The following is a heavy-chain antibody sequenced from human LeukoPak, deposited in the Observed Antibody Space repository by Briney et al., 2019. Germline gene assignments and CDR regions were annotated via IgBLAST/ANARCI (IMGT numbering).Heavy chain of an antibody. CDR2: IYTSGST. Sequence: PSETLSLTCTVSGGSISSGSYYWSWIRQPAGKGLEWIGRIYTSGSTNYNPSLKSRVTISVDTSKNQFSLKLSSVTAADTAVYYCASSPYYDFWSGYSDYWGQGTLVTVSS. V-gene: IGHV4-61*02. CDR3: ASSPYYDFWSGYSDY. CDR1: GGSISSGSYY. J-gene: IGHJ4*02. D-gene: IGHD3-3*01.